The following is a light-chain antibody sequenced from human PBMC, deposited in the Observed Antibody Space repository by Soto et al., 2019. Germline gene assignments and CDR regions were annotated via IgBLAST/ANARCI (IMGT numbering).Light chain of an antibody. Sequence: EIVMTQSPATLSVSPGERATLSCRASQSVSSNLAWYQQKPGQAPRLLIYGASTRVTGIPARFSGSGSGTEFTLTISSLQSEDFALYYCQHYNNWPQLTFGGGTKVEIK. CDR2: GAS. V-gene: IGKV3D-15*01. CDR1: QSVSSN. J-gene: IGKJ4*01. CDR3: QHYNNWPQLT.